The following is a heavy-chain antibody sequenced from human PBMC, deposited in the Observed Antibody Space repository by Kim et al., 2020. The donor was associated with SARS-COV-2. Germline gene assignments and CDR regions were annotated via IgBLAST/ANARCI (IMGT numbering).Heavy chain of an antibody. V-gene: IGHV3-30*07. D-gene: IGHD3-10*01. CDR3: ASFPYGSGSYYIDY. J-gene: IGHJ4*02. Sequence: ADSVKGRFTISGDNSKNTLYLQMSSLRAEDTAVYYCASFPYGSGSYYIDYWGQGTLVTVSS.